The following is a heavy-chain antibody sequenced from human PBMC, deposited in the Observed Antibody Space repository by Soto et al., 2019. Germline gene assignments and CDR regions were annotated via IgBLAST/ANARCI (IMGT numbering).Heavy chain of an antibody. D-gene: IGHD4-4*01. J-gene: IGHJ6*02. CDR3: ARDRGKIDGRLHQPSPPDMDV. Sequence: ASVKVSCKASGYTFTSYGISWVRQAPGQGLEWMGWISAYNGNTNYAQKLQGRVTMTTDTSTSTAYMELRSLRSDDTAVYYCARDRGKIDGRLHQPSPPDMDVWGQGTTVTVSS. V-gene: IGHV1-18*01. CDR1: GYTFTSYG. CDR2: ISAYNGNT.